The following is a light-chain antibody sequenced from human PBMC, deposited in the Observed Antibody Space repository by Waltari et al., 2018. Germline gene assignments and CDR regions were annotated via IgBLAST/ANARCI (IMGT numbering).Light chain of an antibody. CDR2: RVS. J-gene: IGKJ2*01. V-gene: IGKV2-30*02. CDR1: QSHIQSDGKRR. CDR3: SQGTHWPYT. Sequence: QSHIQSDGKRRLTLVQQSRGQSTRRLIYRVSNVETGVTDRVSGRGSGTDLRLKISRLEAEDVGVYYCSQGTHWPYTFGQGTRR.